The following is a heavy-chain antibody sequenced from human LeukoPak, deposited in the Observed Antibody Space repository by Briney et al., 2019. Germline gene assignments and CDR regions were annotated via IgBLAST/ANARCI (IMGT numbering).Heavy chain of an antibody. D-gene: IGHD2-21*02. V-gene: IGHV3-66*02. Sequence: GGSLRLSCAASGFTVSSNYMSWVRQAPGKGLEWVSVIYSGGSTYYADSVKGRFTISRDNSKNTLYLQMNSLRGEDTAVYYCARVPYCGGDCYSWSYYYMDVWGIGTTVTISS. CDR1: GFTVSSNY. CDR2: IYSGGST. J-gene: IGHJ6*03. CDR3: ARVPYCGGDCYSWSYYYMDV.